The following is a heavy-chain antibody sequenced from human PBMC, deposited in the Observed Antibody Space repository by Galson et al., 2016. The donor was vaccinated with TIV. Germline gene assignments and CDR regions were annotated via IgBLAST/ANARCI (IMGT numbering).Heavy chain of an antibody. CDR1: GFASSRYS. V-gene: IGHV3-48*04. D-gene: IGHD3-10*01. CDR2: ISSSSSTI. CDR3: YGSGSYYPLAY. Sequence: SLRLSCAASGFASSRYSMNWVRQAPGKGLEWISYISSSSSTIYYVDSVKGRFTVSRDNAKNSLYLQMDSLRADDTAVYYCYGSGSYYPLAYWGQGTLVIVSS. J-gene: IGHJ4*02.